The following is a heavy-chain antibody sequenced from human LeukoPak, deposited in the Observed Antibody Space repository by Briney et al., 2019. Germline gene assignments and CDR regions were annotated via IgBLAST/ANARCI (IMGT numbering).Heavy chain of an antibody. CDR2: IYHSGII. CDR3: AREYYYDSSGYYYYYYMDV. J-gene: IGHJ6*03. Sequence: SETLSLTCGVSGGSISSSNWWSWVRQSPGKGLEWIGEIYHSGIINYNPSLKSRVTISVDKSKNQFSLKLSSVTAADTAVYYCAREYYYDSSGYYYYYYMDVWGKGATVTVSS. CDR1: GGSISSSNW. V-gene: IGHV4-4*02. D-gene: IGHD3-22*01.